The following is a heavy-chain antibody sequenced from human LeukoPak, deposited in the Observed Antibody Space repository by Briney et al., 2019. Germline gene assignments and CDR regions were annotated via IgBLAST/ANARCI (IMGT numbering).Heavy chain of an antibody. D-gene: IGHD6-19*01. CDR1: GFTFSSYW. Sequence: GGSLRLSCAASGFTFSSYWMSWVRQAPGKGLEWVANIKQDGSEKYYVDSVKGRFTISRDNAKNSLYLQMNSLRAEDTAVYYCARLSGWYDDAFDIWGQGTMVTVSS. CDR2: IKQDGSEK. J-gene: IGHJ3*02. CDR3: ARLSGWYDDAFDI. V-gene: IGHV3-7*01.